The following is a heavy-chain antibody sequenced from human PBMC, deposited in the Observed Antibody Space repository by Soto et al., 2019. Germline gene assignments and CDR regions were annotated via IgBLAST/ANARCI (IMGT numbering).Heavy chain of an antibody. J-gene: IGHJ6*02. V-gene: IGHV5-10-1*01. CDR1: GYSFTSYW. CDR3: ASGRSSSWTTYYYGMDV. CDR2: IDPSDSYT. D-gene: IGHD6-13*01. Sequence: GESLKISCKGSGYSFTSYWISWVRQMPGKGLEWMGRIDPSDSYTNYSPSFQGHVTISADKSISTAYLQWSSLKASDTAMYYCASGRSSSWTTYYYGMDVWGQGTTVTVSS.